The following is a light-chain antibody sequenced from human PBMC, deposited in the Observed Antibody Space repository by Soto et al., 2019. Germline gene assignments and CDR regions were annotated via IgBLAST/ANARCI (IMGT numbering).Light chain of an antibody. V-gene: IGLV2-14*01. CDR3: TSYTTTSTYV. J-gene: IGLJ1*01. CDR1: SSDIGSFNY. CDR2: DVA. Sequence: QSVLTQPASVSGSPGQSTTISCTGSSSDIGSFNYVSWYQQHPGKAPKLMIYDVADRPSGVSNRFSGSKSGDTAYLTISGIQPEDEADYYCTSYTTTSTYVFGTGTKVTVL.